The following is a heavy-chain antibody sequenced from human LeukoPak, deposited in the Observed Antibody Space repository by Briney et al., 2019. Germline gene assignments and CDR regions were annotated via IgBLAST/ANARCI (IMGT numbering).Heavy chain of an antibody. CDR1: GFTFSDYY. J-gene: IGHJ4*02. V-gene: IGHV3-53*01. CDR3: AKAAGGPGAMERYFDY. D-gene: IGHD6-13*01. CDR2: IYSGGTT. Sequence: GGSLRLSCAASGFTFSDYYMSWVRQAPEKGLEWVSVIYSGGTTYYADSVKGRFTISRDNSKNTLYLQMNSLRAEDTAVYYCAKAAGGPGAMERYFDYWGQGTLVTVSS.